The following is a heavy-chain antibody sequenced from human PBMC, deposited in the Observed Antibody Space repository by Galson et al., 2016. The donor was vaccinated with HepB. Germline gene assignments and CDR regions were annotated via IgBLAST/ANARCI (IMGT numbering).Heavy chain of an antibody. CDR2: IRSKAYGGTP. J-gene: IGHJ4*02. CDR1: GFTFGDHA. Sequence: SLRLSCAASGFTFGDHAMTWVRQAPGKGLEWVGFIRSKAYGGTPEYAASVEDRFTISRDDSKSIAYLQMNSLKAEDTSVYYCTRDNSYYFDYSGQGTPVTVSS. CDR3: TRDNSYYFDY. V-gene: IGHV3-49*04.